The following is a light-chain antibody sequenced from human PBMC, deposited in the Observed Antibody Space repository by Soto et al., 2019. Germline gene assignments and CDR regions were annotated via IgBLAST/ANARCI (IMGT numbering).Light chain of an antibody. Sequence: QSVLTQPPSVSGAPGQRVTISCTGSSSDIGAGYDVHWYQQLPGTAPKLLIYANDQRPSGISDRFSGSKSSTSASLAISGLQSEDEADYYCAVWDDNLRGLFGGGTKLTVL. CDR2: AND. V-gene: IGLV1-40*01. CDR1: SSDIGAGYD. J-gene: IGLJ2*01. CDR3: AVWDDNLRGL.